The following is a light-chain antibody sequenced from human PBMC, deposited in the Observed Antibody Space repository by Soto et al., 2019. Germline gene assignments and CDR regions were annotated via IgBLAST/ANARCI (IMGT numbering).Light chain of an antibody. Sequence: DIQMTQSPSNLSASVGDRVTITCRASQSISSWLAWYQQKPGKAPKVLIYDASSLESGVPSRFSGSGSGTQFTLTISSLQPDDFATYYCQQYNSYLWTFGQGTKVEIK. CDR3: QQYNSYLWT. CDR1: QSISSW. J-gene: IGKJ1*01. CDR2: DAS. V-gene: IGKV1-5*01.